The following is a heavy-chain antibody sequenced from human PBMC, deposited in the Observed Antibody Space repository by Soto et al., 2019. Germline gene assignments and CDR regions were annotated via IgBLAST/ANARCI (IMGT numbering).Heavy chain of an antibody. CDR3: ARAANYYDSSGYYLAFDY. Sequence: PSETLSLTCTVSGGSVNRGAHYWSWMRQHPGKGLEWIGYIYYSGSTYYNPSLKSRVTISLDTSKNQFSLKLSSVTAADTAVYYCARAANYYDSSGYYLAFDYWGQGTLVTVS. D-gene: IGHD3-22*01. J-gene: IGHJ4*02. V-gene: IGHV4-31*03. CDR2: IYYSGST. CDR1: GGSVNRGAHY.